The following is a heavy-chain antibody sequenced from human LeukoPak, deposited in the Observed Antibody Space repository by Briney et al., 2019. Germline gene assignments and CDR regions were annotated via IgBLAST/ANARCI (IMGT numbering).Heavy chain of an antibody. D-gene: IGHD4-17*01. V-gene: IGHV4-4*02. Sequence: SGTLSLTCAVSGGSISSSNWWSWVRQPPGKGLEWIGEIYHSGSTNYNPSLKSRVTISVDTSKNQFSLKLSSVTAADTAVYYCARWPHYGDYSEEYWGQGTLVTVSS. CDR3: ARWPHYGDYSEEY. CDR1: GGSISSSNW. CDR2: IYHSGST. J-gene: IGHJ4*02.